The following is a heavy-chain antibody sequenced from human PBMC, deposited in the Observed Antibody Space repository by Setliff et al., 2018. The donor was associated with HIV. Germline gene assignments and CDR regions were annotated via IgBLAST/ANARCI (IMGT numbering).Heavy chain of an antibody. CDR2: ISSRGYVDHT. Sequence: PSETLSLTCTVSGDSMDRYILCWIRQAAGKGLEWIGCISSRGYVDHTDYNPSLRSRVTMSIDTSAHHFSSNTPFSLNLKSMTAADTAVYCARGYASGYDAYGYWGQGTLVTVSS. V-gene: IGHV4-4*07. CDR3: ARGYASGYDAYGY. D-gene: IGHD5-12*01. CDR1: GDSMDRYI. J-gene: IGHJ4*02.